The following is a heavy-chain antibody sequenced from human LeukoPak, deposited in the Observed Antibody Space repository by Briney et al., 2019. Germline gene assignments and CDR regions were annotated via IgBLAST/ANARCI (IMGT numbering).Heavy chain of an antibody. Sequence: ASVKVSCKASGYTFTGYYMHWVRQVPGQGLEWMGWINPNSGGTNYAQKFQGRVTMTRDTSISTAYMELSRLRSDDTAVYYCASGGRHSSSWYPVNYWGQGTLVTVSS. CDR1: GYTFTGYY. D-gene: IGHD6-13*01. V-gene: IGHV1-2*02. J-gene: IGHJ4*02. CDR3: ASGGRHSSSWYPVNY. CDR2: INPNSGGT.